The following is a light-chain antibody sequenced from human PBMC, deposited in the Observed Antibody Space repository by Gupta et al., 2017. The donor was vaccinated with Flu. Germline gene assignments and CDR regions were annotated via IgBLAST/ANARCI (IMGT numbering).Light chain of an antibody. CDR1: SIDVGGYNY. CDR3: SSYAGSDVV. J-gene: IGLJ2*01. Sequence: GTSIDVGGYNYVSWYQQHPGKAPKLMIYEVSKRPSGVPDRFSGSKSGNTASLTVSGLQAEDEADYYCSSYAGSDVVFGGGTKLTVL. V-gene: IGLV2-8*01. CDR2: EVS.